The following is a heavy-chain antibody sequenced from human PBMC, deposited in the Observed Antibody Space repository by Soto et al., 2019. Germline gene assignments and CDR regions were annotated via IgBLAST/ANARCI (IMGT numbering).Heavy chain of an antibody. D-gene: IGHD3-9*01. CDR2: IKSKTDGGTT. J-gene: IGHJ6*02. V-gene: IGHV3-15*07. CDR1: GFTYSNAW. Sequence: GGSMRLSWAASGFTYSNAWMNWVRQAPGKGLEWVGRIKSKTDGGTTDYAAPVKGRFTISRDDSKNTLYLQMNSLKTEDTAVYYCTAPHYDILTGYYSHYGMDVWGQGTTVTVSS. CDR3: TAPHYDILTGYYSHYGMDV.